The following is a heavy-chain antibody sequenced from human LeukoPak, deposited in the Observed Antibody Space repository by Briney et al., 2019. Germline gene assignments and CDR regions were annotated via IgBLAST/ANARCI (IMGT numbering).Heavy chain of an antibody. J-gene: IGHJ6*03. CDR3: ARGAVVPAAINYYYYYMDV. D-gene: IGHD2-2*01. CDR1: GGSISSGSYY. Sequence: PSETLSLTCTVSGGSISSGSYYWSWIRQPAGKGLEWIGRIYTSGSTNYNPSLKSRVTISVDTSKNQFSLKLSSVTAADTAVYYCARGAVVPAAINYYYYYMDVWGKGTTVTVSS. CDR2: IYTSGST. V-gene: IGHV4-61*02.